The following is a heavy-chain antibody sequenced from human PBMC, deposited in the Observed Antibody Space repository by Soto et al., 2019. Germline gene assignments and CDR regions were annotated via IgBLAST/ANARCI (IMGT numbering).Heavy chain of an antibody. CDR1: GFTFGGFY. V-gene: IGHV3-11*01. CDR3: GRDTYYDGSGYHSGGVDF. CDR2: ISGSGGII. D-gene: IGHD3-22*01. Sequence: QVQLVESGGSSVKPGGSLRLSCAASGFTFGGFYMGWIRQAPGRGLEWVSFISGSGGIIYLADSVKGRFAISRDNTKNSLYLQMNSLRAEDTAVYYCGRDTYYDGSGYHSGGVDFWGQGTLVTVSS. J-gene: IGHJ4*02.